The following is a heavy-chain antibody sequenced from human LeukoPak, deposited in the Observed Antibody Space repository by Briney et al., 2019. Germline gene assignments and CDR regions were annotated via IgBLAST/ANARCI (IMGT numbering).Heavy chain of an antibody. Sequence: ASVKVSCKVSGYTLTELSMHWVRQAPGKGLEWMGGFDPEDGETIYAQKFQGRVTMTRDTSISTAYMELSRLRSDDTAVYYCASFGDYVDYYMDVWGKGTTVTVSS. D-gene: IGHD4-17*01. V-gene: IGHV1-24*01. CDR3: ASFGDYVDYYMDV. J-gene: IGHJ6*03. CDR1: GYTLTELS. CDR2: FDPEDGET.